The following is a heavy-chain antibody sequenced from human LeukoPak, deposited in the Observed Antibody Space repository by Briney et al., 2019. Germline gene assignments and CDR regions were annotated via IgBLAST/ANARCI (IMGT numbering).Heavy chain of an antibody. Sequence: ASVKVSCKASGYTFTSYGISWVRQAPGQGLEWMGWISAYSGNTNYAQKLQGRVTMTTDTSTSTAYMELRSLRSDDTAVYYCARDHFIVGATALAFDIWGQGTMVTVSS. J-gene: IGHJ3*02. CDR2: ISAYSGNT. CDR1: GYTFTSYG. V-gene: IGHV1-18*01. D-gene: IGHD1-26*01. CDR3: ARDHFIVGATALAFDI.